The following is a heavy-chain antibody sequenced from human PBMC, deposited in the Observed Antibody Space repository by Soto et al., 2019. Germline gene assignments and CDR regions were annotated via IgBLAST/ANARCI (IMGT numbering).Heavy chain of an antibody. CDR2: IIPIFGTA. CDR1: GGTFSSYA. D-gene: IGHD5-18*01. Sequence: QVQLVQSGAEVKKPGSSVKVSCKASGGTFSSYAISWVRQAPGQGLEWMGGIIPIFGTANYAQKFQGRVTITADESTSTAYMELSSLRSEDTAVYYCARVICYSYGSRRPPTCPYYFDYWGQGTLVTVSS. J-gene: IGHJ4*02. CDR3: ARVICYSYGSRRPPTCPYYFDY. V-gene: IGHV1-69*01.